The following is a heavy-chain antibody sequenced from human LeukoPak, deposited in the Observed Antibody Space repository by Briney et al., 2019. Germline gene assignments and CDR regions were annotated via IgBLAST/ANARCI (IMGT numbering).Heavy chain of an antibody. V-gene: IGHV4-34*01. J-gene: IGHJ4*02. Sequence: SETLSLTCAVYGGSFSGYYWSWIRQPPGKGLEWIGEINHSGSTNYNPSLKSRVTLSVDTSKNQFSLKLSSVTAADTAVYYCAGGSPITGTTDYWGQGTLVTVSS. CDR1: GGSFSGYY. CDR2: INHSGST. CDR3: AGGSPITGTTDY. D-gene: IGHD1-7*01.